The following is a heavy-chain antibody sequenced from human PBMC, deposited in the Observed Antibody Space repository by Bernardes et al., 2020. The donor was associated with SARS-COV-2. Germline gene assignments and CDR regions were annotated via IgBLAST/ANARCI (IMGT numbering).Heavy chain of an antibody. D-gene: IGHD1-7*01. CDR1: GDSLGGYY. CDR3: ARTGTTSLSDFGRFDY. CDR2: IYYTGST. J-gene: IGHJ4*02. Sequence: SETLSLTCSVSGDSLGGYYWSWIRQPPGKGLEWIGFIYYTGSTNYNPSLKSRVTMSVDTSKDQFSLKLSSVTAADTAVYYCARTGTTSLSDFGRFDYWGQGTLVTVSS. V-gene: IGHV4-59*01.